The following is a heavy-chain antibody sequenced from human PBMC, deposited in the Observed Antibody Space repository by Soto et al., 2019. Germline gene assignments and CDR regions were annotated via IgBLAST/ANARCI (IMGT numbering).Heavy chain of an antibody. CDR1: GFTFSSYG. CDR3: AREGNYDSSGYCFDY. D-gene: IGHD3-22*01. CDR2: IWYDGSNK. Sequence: QVQLVESGGGVVQPGRSLRLSCAASGFTFSSYGMHWVRQAPGKGLEWVAVIWYDGSNKYYADSVKGRFTISRDNSKNTLYLQMNSQRAEDTGVYYCAREGNYDSSGYCFDYLGQGTLVTLCS. V-gene: IGHV3-33*01. J-gene: IGHJ4*02.